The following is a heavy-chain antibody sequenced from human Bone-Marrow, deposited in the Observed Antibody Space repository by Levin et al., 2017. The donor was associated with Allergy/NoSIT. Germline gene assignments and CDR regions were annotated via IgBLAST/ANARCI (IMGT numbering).Heavy chain of an antibody. CDR3: ARGTLRAFDI. Sequence: KASETLSLTCAVYGGSFSGYYWSWIRQPPGKGLEWIGEINHSGSTNYNPSLKSRVTIPVDTSKNQFSLKLSSVTAADTAVYYCARGTLRAFDIWGQGTMVTVSS. V-gene: IGHV4-34*01. CDR1: GGSFSGYY. J-gene: IGHJ3*02. CDR2: INHSGST.